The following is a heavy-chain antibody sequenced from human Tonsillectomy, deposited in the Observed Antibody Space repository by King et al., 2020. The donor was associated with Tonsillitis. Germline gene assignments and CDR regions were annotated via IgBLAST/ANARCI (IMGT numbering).Heavy chain of an antibody. D-gene: IGHD5-18*01. J-gene: IGHJ3*02. CDR1: GFIFSSYG. CDR3: AREERGYSYAKVAFDI. CDR2: IWYDGSNK. Sequence: QLVQSGGGVVQPGRSLRLSCAASGFIFSSYGMHWVRQAPGKGLEWVAVIWYDGSNKYYADSVKGRFTISRDNSKNTLYLQMNRLRAEDTAVYYCAREERGYSYAKVAFDIWGQGTMVTVSS. V-gene: IGHV3-33*08.